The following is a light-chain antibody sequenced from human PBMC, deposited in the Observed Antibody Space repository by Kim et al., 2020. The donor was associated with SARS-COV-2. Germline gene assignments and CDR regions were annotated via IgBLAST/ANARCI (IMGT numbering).Light chain of an antibody. V-gene: IGLV3-1*01. J-gene: IGLJ3*02. Sequence: SYELTQPPSVSVSPGQTASITCSGDRLGDKSACWYQQKPGQSPILVIHHDTKRPSGIPERFSGSNSGNTATLTISETQAIDEADYYCQAWDSSTYWVFGGGTQLTVL. CDR2: HDT. CDR3: QAWDSSTYWV. CDR1: RLGDKS.